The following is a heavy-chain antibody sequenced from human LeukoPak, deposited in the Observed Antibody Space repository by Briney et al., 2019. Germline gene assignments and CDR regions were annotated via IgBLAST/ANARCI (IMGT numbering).Heavy chain of an antibody. CDR2: ISGSGGST. CDR1: GFTFSSYA. J-gene: IGHJ4*02. V-gene: IGHV3-23*01. Sequence: PGGSLRLSCAASGFTFSSYAMSWVRQAPGKGLEWVSAISGSGGSTYYADSVKGRFTNSRDNSKNRLYLQMNSLRAEDAAVYYCAKDRGYYGSSLDYWGQGTLVTVSS. D-gene: IGHD3-10*01. CDR3: AKDRGYYGSSLDY.